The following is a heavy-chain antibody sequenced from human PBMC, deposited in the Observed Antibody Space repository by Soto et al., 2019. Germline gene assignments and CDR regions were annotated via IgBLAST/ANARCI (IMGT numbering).Heavy chain of an antibody. J-gene: IGHJ5*02. CDR2: IIPIFGTA. CDR1: GGTFSSYA. Sequence: SVKVSCKASGGTFSSYAISWVRQAPGQGLEWMGGIIPIFGTANYAQKFQGRVTITADESTSTAYMELSSLRSEDTAVYYCARNYDSSGYYPSYNWFDPWGQGTLVTVSS. D-gene: IGHD3-22*01. V-gene: IGHV1-69*13. CDR3: ARNYDSSGYYPSYNWFDP.